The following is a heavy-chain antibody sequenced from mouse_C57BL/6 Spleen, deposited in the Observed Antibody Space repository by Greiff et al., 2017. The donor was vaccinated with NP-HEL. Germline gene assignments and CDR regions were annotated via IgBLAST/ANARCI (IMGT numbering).Heavy chain of an antibody. CDR1: GYTFTSYW. D-gene: IGHD1-1*01. Sequence: VQLQQSGTELVKPGASVKLSCKASGYTFTSYWMHWVKQRPGQGLEWIGNINPSNGGTNYNEKFKSKATLTGDKSSSTAYMQLSSLTSEDSAVYDGARGGYDSSTHYYAMDYWGQGTSVTVSS. J-gene: IGHJ4*01. V-gene: IGHV1-53*01. CDR3: ARGGYDSSTHYYAMDY. CDR2: INPSNGGT.